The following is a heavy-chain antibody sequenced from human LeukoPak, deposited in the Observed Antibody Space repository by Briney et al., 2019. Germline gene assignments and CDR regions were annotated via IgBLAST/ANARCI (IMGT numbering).Heavy chain of an antibody. V-gene: IGHV3-21*01. D-gene: IGHD1-26*01. J-gene: IGHJ6*02. CDR3: ARDLGELLGPYYYYGMDV. CDR2: ISSSSSYI. CDR1: EFTFSSYS. Sequence: PGGSLRLSCAASEFTFSSYSMNWVRQAPGKGLEWVSSISSSSSYIYYADSVKGRFTISRDNAKNSLYLQMNSLRAEDTAVYYCARDLGELLGPYYYYGMDVWGQGTTVTVSS.